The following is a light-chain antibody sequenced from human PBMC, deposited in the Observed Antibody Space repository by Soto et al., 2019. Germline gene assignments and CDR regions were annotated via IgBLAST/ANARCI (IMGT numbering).Light chain of an antibody. CDR1: QSVSTY. Sequence: ESVLTQSPATLSLSPGERATLSCRASQSVSTYLAWYQQKPGQAPRLLIYDASNRATGIPARFNGSGSGTDFTLTISSLEPEDFAVYYCQQYYNWPRAFGQGTKGDIK. J-gene: IGKJ1*01. V-gene: IGKV3-11*01. CDR2: DAS. CDR3: QQYYNWPRA.